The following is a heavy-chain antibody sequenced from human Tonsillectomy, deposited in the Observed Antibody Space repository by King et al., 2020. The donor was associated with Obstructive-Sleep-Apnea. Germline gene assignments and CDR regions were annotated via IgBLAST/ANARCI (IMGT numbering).Heavy chain of an antibody. D-gene: IGHD6-19*01. CDR3: AGVQIPPRPTGYSSGWYGGWFDP. Sequence: VQLVQSGGGVVQPGRSLRLSCAASGFTFSSYGMHWVRQAPGKGLEWVAVISYDGSNKYYADSVKGRFTISRDNSKNTLYLQMNSLRAGDTAVYYCAGVQIPPRPTGYSSGWYGGWFDPWGQGTLVTVSS. V-gene: IGHV3-30*03. CDR2: ISYDGSNK. CDR1: GFTFSSYG. J-gene: IGHJ5*02.